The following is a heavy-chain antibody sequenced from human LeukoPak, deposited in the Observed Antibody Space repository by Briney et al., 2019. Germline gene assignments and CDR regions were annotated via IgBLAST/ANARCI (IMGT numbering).Heavy chain of an antibody. CDR3: ARRGLVAGIYDLVYGFDL. CDR2: IIPIFGTA. CDR1: GGTFSSYA. Sequence: SVKVSCKASGGTFSSYAISWVRQAPGQGLEWMGGIIPIFGTANYAQKFQGRVTITADKSTSTAYVELSSLRSEDTAVYYCARRGLVAGIYDLVYGFDLWGQGTMVTVSS. J-gene: IGHJ3*01. V-gene: IGHV1-69*06. D-gene: IGHD3/OR15-3a*01.